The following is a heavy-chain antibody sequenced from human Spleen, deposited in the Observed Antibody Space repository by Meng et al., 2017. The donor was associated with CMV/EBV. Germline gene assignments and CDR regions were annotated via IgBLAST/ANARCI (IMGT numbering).Heavy chain of an antibody. CDR1: GDSISSGAYY. CDR3: ARAVSGTNLDY. V-gene: IGHV4-31*03. D-gene: IGHD2-2*01. CDR2: IFYSGLT. J-gene: IGHJ4*02. Sequence: TCTVSGDSISSGAYYWSWIRQHPGKGLEWIGYIFYSGLTYYNPSLKSRVTISVDTSKNQFSLKLSSVTAADTAVYYCARAVSGTNLDYWGQGTPVTVSS.